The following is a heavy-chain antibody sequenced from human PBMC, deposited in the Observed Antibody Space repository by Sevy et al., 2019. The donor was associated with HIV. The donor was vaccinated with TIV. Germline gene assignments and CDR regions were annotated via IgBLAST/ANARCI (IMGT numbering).Heavy chain of an antibody. J-gene: IGHJ3*01. CDR1: GGSINSGGYS. D-gene: IGHD6-13*01. CDR3: ARGRVGDSSSWYGAFDV. Sequence: SETLSLTCAVSGGSINSGGYSWSWIRQPPGKGLEWIGYIFQSGATYYIPSLQSRVSISVDRSKNHFSLNLRSVTAADTAVYYCARGRVGDSSSWYGAFDVWGQGTMVTVSS. V-gene: IGHV4-30-2*01. CDR2: IFQSGAT.